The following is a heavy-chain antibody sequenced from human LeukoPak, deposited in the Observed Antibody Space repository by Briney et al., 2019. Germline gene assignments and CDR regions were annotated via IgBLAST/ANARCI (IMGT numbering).Heavy chain of an antibody. J-gene: IGHJ6*02. CDR3: ARDILWWRPSYYYGMDV. CDR2: IYYSGST. Sequence: SQTLSLTCTVSGGSISSGGYYWSWIRQHPGKGLEWIGYIYYSGSTYYNPSLKSRVTISVDTSKNQFSPKLRSVTAADTAVYYCARDILWWRPSYYYGMDVWGQGTTVTVSS. D-gene: IGHD2-21*02. CDR1: GGSISSGGYY. V-gene: IGHV4-31*03.